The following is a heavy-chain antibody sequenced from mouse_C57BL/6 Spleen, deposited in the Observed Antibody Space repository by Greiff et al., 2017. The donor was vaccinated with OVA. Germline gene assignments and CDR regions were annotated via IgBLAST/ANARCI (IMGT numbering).Heavy chain of an antibody. CDR1: GYTFTSYW. CDR2: IHPNSGST. J-gene: IGHJ3*01. D-gene: IGHD2-3*01. Sequence: VKLQQPGAELVKPGASVKLSCKASGYTFTSYWMHWVKQRPGQGLEWIGMIHPNSGSTNYNEKFKSKATLTVDKSSSTAYMQLSSLTSEDSAVYYCARSGGYYPFAYWGQGTLVTVSA. CDR3: ARSGGYYPFAY. V-gene: IGHV1-64*01.